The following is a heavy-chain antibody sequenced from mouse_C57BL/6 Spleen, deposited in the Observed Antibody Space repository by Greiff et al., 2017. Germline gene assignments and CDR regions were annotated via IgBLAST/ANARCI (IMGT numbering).Heavy chain of an antibody. CDR3: AREAVYYGSSYDFDD. J-gene: IGHJ2*01. D-gene: IGHD1-1*01. Sequence: QVQLQQSGAELVRPGSSVKLSCKASGYTFTSYWMHWVKQRPIQGLEWIGNIDPSDSETHYNQKFKDKATLTVDKSSSTAYMQLSSLTSEDSAVYYCAREAVYYGSSYDFDDWGQGTTLTVSS. CDR1: GYTFTSYW. CDR2: IDPSDSET. V-gene: IGHV1-52*01.